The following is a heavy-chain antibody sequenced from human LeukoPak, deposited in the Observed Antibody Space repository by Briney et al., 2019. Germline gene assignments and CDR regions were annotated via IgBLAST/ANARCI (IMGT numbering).Heavy chain of an antibody. CDR3: ARVASGTLYGMDV. CDR1: GFTFSSYS. J-gene: IGHJ6*02. CDR2: ISSSSSYI. D-gene: IGHD1-26*01. V-gene: IGHV3-21*01. Sequence: GGSLRLSCAASGFTFSSYSMNWVRQAPGKGLEWFSSISSSSSYIYYADSVKGRFTISRDNAKNSLYLQMNSLRAEDTAVYYCARVASGTLYGMDVWGQGTTVTVSS.